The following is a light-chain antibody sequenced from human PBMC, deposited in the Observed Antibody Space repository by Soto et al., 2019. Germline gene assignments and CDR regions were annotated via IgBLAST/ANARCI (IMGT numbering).Light chain of an antibody. V-gene: IGLV1-44*01. CDR1: RSEIGSNS. CDR3: AAWDDSLTGPV. Sequence: QSLLTQPPSLSGTPGQTVIIPCSGSRSEIGSNSVNWYQHLPGTAPTLLIYNNNQRTSAVPDRFSASKSGTSAALAISGRQYEDEADYYCAAWDDSLTGPVFGTGTKVTVL. J-gene: IGLJ1*01. CDR2: NNN.